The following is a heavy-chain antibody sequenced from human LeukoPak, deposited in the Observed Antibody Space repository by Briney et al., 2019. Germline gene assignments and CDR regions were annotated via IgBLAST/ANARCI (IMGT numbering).Heavy chain of an antibody. Sequence: SETLSLTCAVSGGSISSSNWWSWVRQPPGKGLEWIGEIYHSGSTNYNPSLKSRVTISVDKSKNQFSLKLSSVTAADTAVYYCARGGKKGAFVVVLAAIQGIDPWGQGTLVTVSS. CDR3: ARGGKKGAFVVVLAAIQGIDP. CDR2: IYHSGST. V-gene: IGHV4-4*02. D-gene: IGHD2-2*01. CDR1: GGSISSSNW. J-gene: IGHJ5*02.